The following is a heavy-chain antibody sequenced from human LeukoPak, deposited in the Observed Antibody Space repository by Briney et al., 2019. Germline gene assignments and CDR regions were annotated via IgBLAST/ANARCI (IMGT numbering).Heavy chain of an antibody. J-gene: IGHJ4*02. Sequence: SETLSLTCAVSGGPFSGYYWSWIRQSSGKGLEWIGEIHNSGTTNYNPSLNSRVTISEDTSKNQFYLNLSSVTAADTAVYYCARRYYYNLGSFPFDFWGQGTLVTVSS. CDR1: GGPFSGYY. CDR3: ARRYYYNLGSFPFDF. D-gene: IGHD3-10*01. CDR2: IHNSGTT. V-gene: IGHV4-34*01.